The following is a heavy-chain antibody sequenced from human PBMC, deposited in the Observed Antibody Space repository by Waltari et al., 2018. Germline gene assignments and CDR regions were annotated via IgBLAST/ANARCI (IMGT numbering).Heavy chain of an antibody. D-gene: IGHD6-19*01. CDR2: LYSGGYL. V-gene: IGHV3-53*01. CDR3: ARDLGWMDV. Sequence: EVQLVESGGGLIQRGGSLSLSCGDSGVSVENIHMSWVRQAPGKGLEWVSVLYSGGYLEYADSVKGRFTISRDTSTNTLYLRMNSLRADDTAVYFCARDLGWMDVWGQGTTVTVSS. CDR1: GVSVENIH. J-gene: IGHJ6*02.